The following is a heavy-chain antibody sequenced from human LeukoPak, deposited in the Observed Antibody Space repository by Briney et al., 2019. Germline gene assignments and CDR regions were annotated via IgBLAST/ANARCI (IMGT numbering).Heavy chain of an antibody. CDR3: ARGRPYSGGYHLDY. J-gene: IGHJ4*02. D-gene: IGHD1-26*01. CDR2: IYYSGST. V-gene: IGHV4-39*01. CDR1: GDSTSSDRYY. Sequence: SETLSLTCTVSGDSTSSDRYYGGWVRQPPGKGLEWIGNIYYSGSTYYNPSLKSRVSMSVDTSKNQFFLKLNSVTAADTAVYYCARGRPYSGGYHLDYWGQGTLVTVSA.